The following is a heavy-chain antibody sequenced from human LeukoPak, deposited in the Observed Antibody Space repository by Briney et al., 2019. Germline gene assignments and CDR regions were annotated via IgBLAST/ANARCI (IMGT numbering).Heavy chain of an antibody. CDR2: INSDGSST. CDR3: ARDYAGTNLFDP. Sequence: PGGSLRLSCAASGFTFSSYWMHWVRHAPGKGLVWVSRINSDGSSTSYADSVKGRFTISRDNAKNTLYLQMNSLRAEDTAVYYCARDYAGTNLFDPWGQGTLVTVSS. J-gene: IGHJ5*02. V-gene: IGHV3-74*01. D-gene: IGHD1-26*01. CDR1: GFTFSSYW.